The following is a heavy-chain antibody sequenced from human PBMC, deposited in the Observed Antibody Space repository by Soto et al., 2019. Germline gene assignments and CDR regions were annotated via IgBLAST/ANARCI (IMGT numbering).Heavy chain of an antibody. J-gene: IGHJ4*02. D-gene: IGHD3-22*01. CDR1: GFTFSSYG. CDR3: AKDAPYYYDSSGYYGPFDY. V-gene: IGHV3-30*18. CDR2: ISYDGSNK. Sequence: GESLRISCAASGFTFSSYGIHWVRQAPGKGLEWVALISYDGSNKYYADSVKGRFTISRGNSKNTLYLQMNSLRAEDTAMYYCAKDAPYYYDSSGYYGPFDYWGQGTLVTVSS.